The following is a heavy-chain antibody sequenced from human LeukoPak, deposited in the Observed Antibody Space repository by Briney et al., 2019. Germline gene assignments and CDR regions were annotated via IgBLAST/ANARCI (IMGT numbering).Heavy chain of an antibody. J-gene: IGHJ4*02. V-gene: IGHV3-23*01. D-gene: IGHD3-16*01. CDR3: AKGTTDYDASDPLDF. Sequence: GGSLRLSCAASGFTFSRYAMTWVRQAPGKGLEWVSAITGSGYSASYSDSVKGRFTISRDQSKSTVYLQMTRLRADDTAVFYCAKGTTDYDASDPLDFWGQGTLVTVSS. CDR1: GFTFSRYA. CDR2: ITGSGYSA.